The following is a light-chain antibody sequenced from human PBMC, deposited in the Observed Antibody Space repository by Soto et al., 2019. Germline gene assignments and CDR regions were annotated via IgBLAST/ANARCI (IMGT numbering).Light chain of an antibody. CDR2: DVS. V-gene: IGLV2-14*03. CDR1: TGDVGSYNS. J-gene: IGLJ2*01. Sequence: QSALTQPASVSGSPGQTITISCTGATGDVGSYNSVSWYQHYPGKAPKLIIYDVSNRPSGVSGRFSGSKSGNTASLTISGLQAEDEADYYCSSCSSKDTLDVDFGGGTKVTVL. CDR3: SSCSSKDTLDVD.